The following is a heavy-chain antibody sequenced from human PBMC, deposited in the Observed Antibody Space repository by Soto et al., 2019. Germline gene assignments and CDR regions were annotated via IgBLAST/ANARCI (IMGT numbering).Heavy chain of an antibody. J-gene: IGHJ4*02. D-gene: IGHD3-10*01. CDR3: ASVRFESEMSQFDH. Sequence: PSQTLSLTCAISGDSVSTNSATWDWIRQSPSRGLEWLGRTYYRSKWHDDYAVSVKSRIIINPDTSKNQFSLQLNSVTPEDTAVNCCASVRFESEMSQFDHWGQGRLVTVSS. CDR1: GDSVSTNSAT. CDR2: TYYRSKWHD. V-gene: IGHV6-1*01.